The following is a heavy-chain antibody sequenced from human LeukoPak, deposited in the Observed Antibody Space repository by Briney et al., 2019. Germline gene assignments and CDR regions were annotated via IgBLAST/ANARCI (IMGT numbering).Heavy chain of an antibody. CDR1: GFTFSSYW. CDR2: IYSGGST. D-gene: IGHD5-12*01. V-gene: IGHV3-53*01. CDR3: ARDRGSGYDVFNY. J-gene: IGHJ4*02. Sequence: GGSLRLSCAASGFTFSSYWMSWVRQAPGKGLEWVSVIYSGGSTYYADSVKGRFTISRDNSKNTLYLQMNSLRAEDTGVYYCARDRGSGYDVFNYWGQGTLVTVSS.